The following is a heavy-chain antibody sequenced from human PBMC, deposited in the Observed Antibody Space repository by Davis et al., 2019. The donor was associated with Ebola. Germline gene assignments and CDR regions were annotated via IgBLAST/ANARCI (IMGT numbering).Heavy chain of an antibody. Sequence: ASVKVSCKASGYTFTNYYMHWVRQAPGQGLEWMGMINPNDGRTIYAQKFQGRVTMTEDTSTDTAYMELSSLRSEDTAVYYCATGYYSTNWGYYYGMDVWGQGTTVTVSS. CDR3: ATGYYSTNWGYYYGMDV. J-gene: IGHJ6*02. V-gene: IGHV1-46*01. CDR2: INPNDGRT. CDR1: GYTFTNYY. D-gene: IGHD4-11*01.